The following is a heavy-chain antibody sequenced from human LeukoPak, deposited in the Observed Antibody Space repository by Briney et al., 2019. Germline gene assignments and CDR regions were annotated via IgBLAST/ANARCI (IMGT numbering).Heavy chain of an antibody. CDR2: ISAYNGNT. CDR3: ARDLDYGDYEAGDWFDP. V-gene: IGHV1-18*01. Sequence: EASVKVSCKASGYTFTSYGISWVRQAPGQGLEWMGWISAYNGNTNYAQKLQGRVTMTTDTSTSTACMELRSLRSDDTAVYYCARDLDYGDYEAGDWFDPWGQGTLVTVSS. CDR1: GYTFTSYG. D-gene: IGHD4-17*01. J-gene: IGHJ5*02.